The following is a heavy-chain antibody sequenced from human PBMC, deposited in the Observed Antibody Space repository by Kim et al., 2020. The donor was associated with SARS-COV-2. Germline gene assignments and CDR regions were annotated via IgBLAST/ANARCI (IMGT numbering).Heavy chain of an antibody. J-gene: IGHJ6*02. V-gene: IGHV3-30*04. Sequence: GGSLRLSCAASGFTFSSYAMHWVRQAPGKGLEWVAVISYDGSNKYYADSVKGRFTISRDNSKNTLYLQMNSLRAEDTAVYYCARGDSAISGSYYYYYYGMDVWGQGTTVTVSS. D-gene: IGHD1-26*01. CDR1: GFTFSSYA. CDR2: ISYDGSNK. CDR3: ARGDSAISGSYYYYYYGMDV.